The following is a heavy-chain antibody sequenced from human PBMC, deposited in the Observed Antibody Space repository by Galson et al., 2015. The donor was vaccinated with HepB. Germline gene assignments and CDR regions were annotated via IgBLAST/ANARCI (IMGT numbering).Heavy chain of an antibody. CDR2: ISGSGGST. D-gene: IGHD3-16*02. Sequence: SLRLSCAASGFTFSSYAMSWVRQAPGKGLEWVSAISGSGGSTYYADSVKGRFTISRDNSKNTLYLQMNSLRAEDTAVYYCAKDAGSDYVWGSYRPPHFDYWGQGTLVTVSS. J-gene: IGHJ4*02. V-gene: IGHV3-23*01. CDR1: GFTFSSYA. CDR3: AKDAGSDYVWGSYRPPHFDY.